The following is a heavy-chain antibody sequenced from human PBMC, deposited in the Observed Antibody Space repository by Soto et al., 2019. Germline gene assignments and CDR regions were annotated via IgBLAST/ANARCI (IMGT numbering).Heavy chain of an antibody. Sequence: QVQLVQSGAEVKKPGASVRISCEASGYAFTTYIPYWVRQAPGQRLEWMGWINTGNGNTKYSQKFQDRVTITRDTSAITAYMERSSLRSEDTAVYYCASGHCDDICYHDYCGQGTLVTVSS. CDR1: GYAFTTYI. D-gene: IGHD2-21*01. J-gene: IGHJ4*02. CDR2: INTGNGNT. V-gene: IGHV1-3*04. CDR3: ASGHCDDICYHDY.